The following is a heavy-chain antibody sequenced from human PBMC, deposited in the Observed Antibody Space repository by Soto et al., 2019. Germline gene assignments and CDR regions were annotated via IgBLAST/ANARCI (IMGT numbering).Heavy chain of an antibody. CDR1: GGSISSYY. D-gene: IGHD6-19*01. V-gene: IGHV4-59*08. Sequence: SETLSLTCTVSGGSISSYYWSWIRQPPGKGLEWIGYIYYSGSTHYNPSLKSRVTISVDPSKSQFSLNLTSVTPADTSVYYCARHMRAVAAPLAYWGQGTVVTVSS. CDR3: ARHMRAVAAPLAY. J-gene: IGHJ4*02. CDR2: IYYSGST.